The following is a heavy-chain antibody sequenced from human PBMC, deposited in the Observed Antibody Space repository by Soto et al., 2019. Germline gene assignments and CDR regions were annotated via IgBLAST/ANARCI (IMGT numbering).Heavy chain of an antibody. CDR3: ARDLPPVDY. J-gene: IGHJ4*02. CDR2: INAYNGNT. CDR1: GYTFTSYA. Sequence: QVQLVQSGAEVKKPGASVKVSCKTSGYTFTSYAISWVRQGPGQGLEWMGWINAYNGNTNYAQKLQGRITMTTDTSTSTANMELRSLRSDDTAMYYCARDLPPVDYWAQGTLVTVSS. V-gene: IGHV1-18*01.